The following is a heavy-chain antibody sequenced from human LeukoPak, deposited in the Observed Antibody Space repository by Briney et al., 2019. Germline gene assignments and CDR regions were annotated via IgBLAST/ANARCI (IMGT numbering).Heavy chain of an antibody. CDR1: GFPFNRYW. J-gene: IGHJ3*02. CDR2: INTDGSST. V-gene: IGHV3-74*01. CDR3: TSDGYRNFGAAFDI. D-gene: IGHD4-11*01. Sequence: HPGGALRPSCAGPGFPFNRYWMPWVRQAPGKGPVGVSRINTDGSSTSYADSVKGRFTISRDNAKNTLYLQMNGLRADDTAVYYCTSDGYRNFGAAFDIWGQGTLVTVSS.